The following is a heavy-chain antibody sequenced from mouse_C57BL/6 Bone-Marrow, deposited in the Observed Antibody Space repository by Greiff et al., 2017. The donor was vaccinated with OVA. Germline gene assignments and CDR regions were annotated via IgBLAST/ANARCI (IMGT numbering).Heavy chain of an antibody. D-gene: IGHD2-3*01. CDR2: IDPSDSYT. Sequence: QVQLQQSGAELVKPGASVKISCKASGYTFTDYYINWVKQRPGQGLEWIGVIDPSDSYTNYNQKFKGKATLTVDTSSSTAYMQLSSLTSEDSAVYYCARFLPPLYDGYYYFDYWGQGTTLTVSS. V-gene: IGHV1-59*01. CDR1: GYTFTDYY. CDR3: ARFLPPLYDGYYYFDY. J-gene: IGHJ2*01.